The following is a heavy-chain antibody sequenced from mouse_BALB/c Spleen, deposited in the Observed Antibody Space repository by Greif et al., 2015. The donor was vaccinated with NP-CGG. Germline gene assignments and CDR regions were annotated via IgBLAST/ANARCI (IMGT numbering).Heavy chain of an antibody. CDR2: INPSTGYT. D-gene: IGHD2-4*01. J-gene: IGHJ3*01. CDR3: ARQSYYDYDEFAY. V-gene: IGHV1-7*01. Sequence: VQLQQSGAELAKPGASVKMPCKASGYTFTSYWMHWVKQRPGQGLEWIGYINPSTGYTEYNQKFKDKATLTADKSSSTAYMQLSSLTSEDSAVYYCARQSYYDYDEFAYWGQGALVTVSA. CDR1: GYTFTSYW.